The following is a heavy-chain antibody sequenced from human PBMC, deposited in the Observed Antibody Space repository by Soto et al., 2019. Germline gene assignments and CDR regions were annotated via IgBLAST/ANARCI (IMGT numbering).Heavy chain of an antibody. J-gene: IGHJ5*02. Sequence: SGPTLVNPTQTLTLTCTFSGFSLSTSGVGVGWIRQPPGKALEWLALIYWNDDKRYSPSLKSRLTITKDTSKNQVVLTMTNMDPVDTATYYCAHFTGEAAAGRLWFDPWGQGTLVTVSS. CDR3: AHFTGEAAAGRLWFDP. CDR1: GFSLSTSGVG. V-gene: IGHV2-5*01. CDR2: IYWNDDK. D-gene: IGHD6-13*01.